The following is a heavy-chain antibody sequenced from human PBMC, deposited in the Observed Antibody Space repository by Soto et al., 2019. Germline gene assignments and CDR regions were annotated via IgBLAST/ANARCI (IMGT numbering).Heavy chain of an antibody. D-gene: IGHD3-16*01. CDR1: GFTFSSYA. J-gene: IGHJ6*02. CDR3: AKDSLGGGLHLGPQNYYGLDV. CDR2: VSGSGGST. V-gene: IGHV3-23*01. Sequence: GWSLGLSCAASGFTFSSYAMSWVRQAPGKGLEWVSGVSGSGGSTYYADSVKGRFTISRDNSKNTLYLQMNSLRAEDTAVCNCAKDSLGGGLHLGPQNYYGLDVWGQGTTVTVSS.